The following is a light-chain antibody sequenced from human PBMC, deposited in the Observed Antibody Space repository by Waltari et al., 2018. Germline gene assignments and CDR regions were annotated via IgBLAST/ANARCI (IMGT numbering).Light chain of an antibody. CDR1: QDISNY. V-gene: IGKV1-33*01. CDR3: QQYDNLIT. J-gene: IGKJ4*01. CDR2: DAS. Sequence: DIQMTQSPSSLSASVGDRVTITCQARQDISNYLNWYQQKPGKAPKLLIYDASNLETGVPSRFSVSGSGTDFTVTISSLQPEDIATYYCQQYDNLITFGGGTKVEIK.